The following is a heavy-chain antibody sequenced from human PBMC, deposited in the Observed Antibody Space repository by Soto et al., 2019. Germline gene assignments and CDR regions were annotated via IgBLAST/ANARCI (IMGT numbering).Heavy chain of an antibody. V-gene: IGHV1-18*01. CDR2: ISAYNGNT. D-gene: IGHD3-22*01. CDR1: GYTFTSYG. Sequence: QVQLVQSGAEVKKPGASVKVSCKASGYTFTSYGISWVRQAPGQGLEWMGWISAYNGNTNYAQKLQGRVTMTTDTSTSTADMELRSLRSDDTAVYYCARHSITPNYYDSSGYYYYYGMDVWGQGTTVTVSS. J-gene: IGHJ6*02. CDR3: ARHSITPNYYDSSGYYYYYGMDV.